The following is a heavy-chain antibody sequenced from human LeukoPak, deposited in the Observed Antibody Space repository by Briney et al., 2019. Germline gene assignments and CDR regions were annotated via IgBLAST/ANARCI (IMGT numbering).Heavy chain of an antibody. J-gene: IGHJ4*02. D-gene: IGHD3-10*01. V-gene: IGHV4-34*01. CDR1: GGSFSGYY. CDR2: INHSGST. Sequence: SETLSHTCAVYGGSFSGYYWSWIRQPPGKGLEWIGEINHSGSTNYNPSLKSRVTISVDTSKNQFSLKLSSVTAADTAVYYCARGWSTMADYWGQGTLVTVSS. CDR3: ARGWSTMADY.